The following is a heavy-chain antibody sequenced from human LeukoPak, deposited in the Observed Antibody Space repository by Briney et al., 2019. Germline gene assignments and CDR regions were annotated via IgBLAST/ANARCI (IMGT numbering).Heavy chain of an antibody. CDR1: GYTFTSYD. CDR2: MNPNSGNT. J-gene: IGHJ6*03. D-gene: IGHD3-10*01. Sequence: ASVKVSCKASGYTFTSYDINWVRQATGQGLEWMGWMNPNSGNTGYAQKFQGRVTMTRNTSISTAYMELSSLRSEDTAVYYCARARFGKYYYYMDVWGKGTTVTISS. CDR3: ARARFGKYYYYMDV. V-gene: IGHV1-8*01.